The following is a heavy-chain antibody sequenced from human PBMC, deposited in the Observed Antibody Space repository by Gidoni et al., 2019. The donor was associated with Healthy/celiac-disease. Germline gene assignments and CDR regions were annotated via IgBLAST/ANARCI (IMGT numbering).Heavy chain of an antibody. CDR2: IIPILGIA. CDR1: GGTFSSYT. CDR3: ARDIGCGGDCYYFDY. J-gene: IGHJ4*02. Sequence: QVQLVQSGAEVKKPGSSVKVSCKASGGTFSSYTISWVRQAPGQGLEWMGRIIPILGIANYAQKFQGRVTITADKSTSTAYMELSSLRSEDTAVYYCARDIGCGGDCYYFDYWGQGTLVTVSS. D-gene: IGHD2-21*02. V-gene: IGHV1-69*08.